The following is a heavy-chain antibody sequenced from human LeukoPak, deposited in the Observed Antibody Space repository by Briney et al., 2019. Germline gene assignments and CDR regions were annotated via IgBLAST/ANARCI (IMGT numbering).Heavy chain of an antibody. D-gene: IGHD5/OR15-5a*01. J-gene: IGHJ4*02. CDR3: ARSPHPVYDFDY. Sequence: SETLSLTCTVSGGSISSGSYYWSWIRQPAGKGLEWIGRIYTSGSTNYNPSLKSRVTISVDTSKNQFSLKLSSVTAADTAVYYCARSPHPVYDFDYWGQGTLVTVSS. CDR1: GGSISSGSYY. V-gene: IGHV4-61*02. CDR2: IYTSGST.